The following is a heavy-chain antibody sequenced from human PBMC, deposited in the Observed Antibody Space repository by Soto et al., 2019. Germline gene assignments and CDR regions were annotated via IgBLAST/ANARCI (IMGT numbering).Heavy chain of an antibody. CDR3: ARSLVTPKYYYDSSGSYYFDY. CDR2: TYYRSKWYN. V-gene: IGHV6-1*01. J-gene: IGHJ4*02. CDR1: GDSVSSNSAA. D-gene: IGHD3-22*01. Sequence: PSQTLSLTCAISGDSVSSNSAAWNWIRQSPSRGLEWLGRTYYRSKWYNDHAVSVKSRITINPDTSKNQFSLQLNSVTPEDTAVYYCARSLVTPKYYYDSSGSYYFDYWGQGTLVTVSS.